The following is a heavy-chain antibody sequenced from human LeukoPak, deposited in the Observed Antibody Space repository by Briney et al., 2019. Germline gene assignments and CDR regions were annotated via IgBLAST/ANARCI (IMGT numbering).Heavy chain of an antibody. J-gene: IGHJ3*01. CDR1: GFTFSSYW. V-gene: IGHV3-7*01. CDR3: ARGTYSSGWYPDTFDV. CDR2: IKQDGSAE. Sequence: QSGGSLRLSCAASGFTFSSYWMSWVRQAPGKGLEWVANIKQDGSAEYYADSLRGRFTISRDNAKNSLYLQMNSLTVEDMAVYYCARGTYSSGWYPDTFDVWGQGTMVTVSS. D-gene: IGHD6-19*01.